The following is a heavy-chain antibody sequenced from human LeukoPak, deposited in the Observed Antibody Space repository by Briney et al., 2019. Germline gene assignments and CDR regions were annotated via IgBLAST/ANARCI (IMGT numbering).Heavy chain of an antibody. Sequence: GGSLRLSCVGSGFTFSSHGLHWVRQAPGKGLEWVAFIRDDGSKTHYADSVKGRFTISRDNSKNTLYLQMNSLRAEDTAVYYCATAWGSYLDYWGQGTLVTVSS. J-gene: IGHJ4*02. V-gene: IGHV3-30*02. CDR3: ATAWGSYLDY. CDR2: IRDDGSKT. D-gene: IGHD3-16*01. CDR1: GFTFSSHG.